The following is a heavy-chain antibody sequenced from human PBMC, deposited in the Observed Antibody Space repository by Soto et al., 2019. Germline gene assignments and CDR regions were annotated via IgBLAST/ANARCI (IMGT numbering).Heavy chain of an antibody. CDR1: GFTFSSYG. CDR2: ISYDGSNK. CDR3: AKDFELELRVYYYMDV. Sequence: GGSLRLSCAASGFTFSSYGMHWVRQAPGKGLEWVAVISYDGSNKYYADSVKGRFTISRDNSKNTLYLQMNSLRAEDTAVYYCAKDFELELRVYYYMDVWGKGTTVTVSS. D-gene: IGHD1-7*01. V-gene: IGHV3-30*18. J-gene: IGHJ6*03.